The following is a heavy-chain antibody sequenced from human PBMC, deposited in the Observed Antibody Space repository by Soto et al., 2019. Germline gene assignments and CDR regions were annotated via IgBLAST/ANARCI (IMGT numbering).Heavy chain of an antibody. V-gene: IGHV3-23*01. CDR1: GFTFTSYA. CDR3: TQDGGSRDWLTVN. D-gene: IGHD3-9*01. CDR2: ITGGGDNT. J-gene: IGHJ4*02. Sequence: VQLLESGGDLVQPRGSLRLSCAASGFTFTSYAMSWIRQAPGKGLEWVSAITGGGDNTYYADSVKGRFTISRDNSKNTLYLQMNSLRAEDTAFYYCTQDGGSRDWLTVNWGQGTLVTVSS.